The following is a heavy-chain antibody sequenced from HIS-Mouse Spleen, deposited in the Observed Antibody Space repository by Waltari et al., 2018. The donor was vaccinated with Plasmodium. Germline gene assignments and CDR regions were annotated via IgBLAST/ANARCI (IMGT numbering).Heavy chain of an antibody. J-gene: IGHJ6*02. CDR2: INPNSGGT. D-gene: IGHD7-27*01. CDR1: GYTFNGYY. Sequence: QVQLVQSGAEVKKPGASVKVSCKASGYTFNGYYMHWVRQAPGQGLEWMGWINPNSGGTNYAQKFQGRVTMTRDTSISTAYMELSRLRSDDTAVYYCARSLGLPYYYYGMDVWGQGTTVTVSS. CDR3: ARSLGLPYYYYGMDV. V-gene: IGHV1-2*02.